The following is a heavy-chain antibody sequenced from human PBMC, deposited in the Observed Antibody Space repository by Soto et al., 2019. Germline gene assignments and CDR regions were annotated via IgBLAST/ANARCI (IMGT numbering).Heavy chain of an antibody. Sequence: PSETLSLTCTVSGGSISSGDYYWRWIRQPPGKGLEWIGYIYYSGSTNYNPSLKSRVTISVDTSKNQFSLKLSSVTAADTAVYYCARRKIAVAGVDYWGQGTLVTVSS. CDR2: IYYSGST. D-gene: IGHD6-19*01. V-gene: IGHV4-30-4*01. CDR1: GGSISSGDYY. CDR3: ARRKIAVAGVDY. J-gene: IGHJ4*02.